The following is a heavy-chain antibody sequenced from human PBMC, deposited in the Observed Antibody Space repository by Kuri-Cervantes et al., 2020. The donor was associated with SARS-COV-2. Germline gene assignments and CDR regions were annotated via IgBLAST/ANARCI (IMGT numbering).Heavy chain of an antibody. V-gene: IGHV3-30*02. D-gene: IGHD2/OR15-2a*01. CDR1: GFTFSSYG. J-gene: IGHJ4*02. CDR2: IRYDGSNK. CDR3: ANSFYDTSSVPRLDY. Sequence: GESLKISCAASGFTFSSYGMHWARRAPGKGLEWVAFIRYDGSNKYYADSVKGRFTISRDNSKNTLYLQMNSLGVEDTAVYYCANSFYDTSSVPRLDYWGQGTPVTVSS.